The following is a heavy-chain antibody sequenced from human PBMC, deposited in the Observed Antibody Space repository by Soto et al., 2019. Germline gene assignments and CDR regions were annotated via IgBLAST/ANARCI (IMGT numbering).Heavy chain of an antibody. D-gene: IGHD3-22*01. J-gene: IGHJ6*02. Sequence: QVHLVQSGAEVKKPGASVNVSCKTSGYTFTRNGISWVRQAPGQGLEWMGWISPNSGNIKYAQKLQGRVIMTTDTSTNTAYMELRSLRSDDTAVYYCVKDRDSNSWPSRDVWGPGTTVTVYS. CDR3: VKDRDSNSWPSRDV. V-gene: IGHV1-18*01. CDR1: GYTFTRNG. CDR2: ISPNSGNI.